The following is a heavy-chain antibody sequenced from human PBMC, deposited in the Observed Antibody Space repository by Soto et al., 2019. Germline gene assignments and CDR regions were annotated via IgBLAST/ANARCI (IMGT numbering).Heavy chain of an antibody. D-gene: IGHD5-12*01. CDR1: GYTFTSYG. Sequence: GASVKVSCKASGYTFTSYGISWVRQAPGQGLEWMGWISAYNGNTNYAQKLQGRVTMTTDTSTSTAYMELRSLRSDDTAVYYCARDLGVATIRGLDDFDYWGQGTLVTVS. CDR2: ISAYNGNT. J-gene: IGHJ4*02. CDR3: ARDLGVATIRGLDDFDY. V-gene: IGHV1-18*01.